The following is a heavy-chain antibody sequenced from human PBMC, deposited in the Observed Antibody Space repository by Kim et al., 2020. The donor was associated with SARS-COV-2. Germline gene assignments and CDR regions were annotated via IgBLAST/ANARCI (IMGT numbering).Heavy chain of an antibody. CDR3: ARDVAHSLSWGFGDPGYYYYGMDV. CDR2: ISSSSSYI. J-gene: IGHJ6*02. CDR1: GFTFSSYS. D-gene: IGHD3-10*01. Sequence: GGSLRLSCAASGFTFSSYSMNWVRQAPGKGLEWVSSISSSSSYIYYADSVKGRFTISRDNAKNSLYLQMNSLRAEDTAVYYCARDVAHSLSWGFGDPGYYYYGMDVWGQGTTVTVSS. V-gene: IGHV3-21*01.